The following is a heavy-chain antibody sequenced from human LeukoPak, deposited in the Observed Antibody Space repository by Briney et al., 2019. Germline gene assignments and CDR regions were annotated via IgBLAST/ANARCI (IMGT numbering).Heavy chain of an antibody. V-gene: IGHV1-2*02. CDR3: AFVSKVGATLDY. D-gene: IGHD1-26*01. Sequence: ASVKVSCKASGYTFTGYYMHWVREAPGQGLEWMGWTNPNSGGTSYAQKFQGRVTMTRDTSISTAYMELSRLRSDDTAVYYCAFVSKVGATLDYWGQGTLVSVSS. J-gene: IGHJ4*02. CDR1: GYTFTGYY. CDR2: TNPNSGGT.